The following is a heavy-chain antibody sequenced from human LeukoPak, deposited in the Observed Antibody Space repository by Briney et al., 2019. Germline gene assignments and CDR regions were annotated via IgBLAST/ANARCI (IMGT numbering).Heavy chain of an antibody. CDR3: ARDQRYCSSTSCSPFDY. V-gene: IGHV3-21*01. J-gene: IGHJ4*02. D-gene: IGHD2-2*01. Sequence: GGSLRLSCAASGFTFSSYSMNWVRQAPGKGLEWVSSISSSSSYIYYADSVKGRFTISRDNAKNSLYLQMNSLRAEDTAVYYCARDQRYCSSTSCSPFDYWGQGTLVTVSS. CDR2: ISSSSSYI. CDR1: GFTFSSYS.